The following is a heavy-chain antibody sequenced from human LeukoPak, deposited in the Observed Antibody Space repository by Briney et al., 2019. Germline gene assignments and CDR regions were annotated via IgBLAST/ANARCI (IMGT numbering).Heavy chain of an antibody. CDR1: GFTFSSYW. J-gene: IGHJ4*02. V-gene: IGHV3-74*01. Sequence: PGGSLRLSCAASGFTFSSYWMHWVRQAPGKGLVWVSRINSDGSSTAYADSVKGRFTISRDSAKNSLYLQMNGLRAEDTAIYYCARGPKTSFDYWGQGTLVTVSS. CDR3: ARGPKTSFDY. CDR2: INSDGSST.